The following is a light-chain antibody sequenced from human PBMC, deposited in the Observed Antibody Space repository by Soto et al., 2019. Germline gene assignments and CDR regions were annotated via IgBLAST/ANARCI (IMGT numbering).Light chain of an antibody. V-gene: IGLV2-14*01. CDR1: SSDGGGYNY. CDR3: SSYSSRTPYV. J-gene: IGLJ1*01. Sequence: QAVLTQPASVSGSPGQSITISCTGTSSDGGGYNYVSWYQQHPGKAPKLMIYDVSTRTSGVSNRFSGSKSGNTASLTISRLQADDDADTSSSSYSSRTPYVFRPRTNVTVL. CDR2: DVS.